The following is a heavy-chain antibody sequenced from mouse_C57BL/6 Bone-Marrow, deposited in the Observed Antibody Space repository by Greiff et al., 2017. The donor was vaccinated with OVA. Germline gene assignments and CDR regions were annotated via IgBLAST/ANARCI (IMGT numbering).Heavy chain of an antibody. V-gene: IGHV14-1*01. CDR2: IDPEDGDT. CDR1: GFNIKDYY. J-gene: IGHJ2*01. D-gene: IGHD1-1*02. CDR3: TTEPYGDYFDY. Sequence: EVQLQQSGAELVRPGASVKLSCTASGFNIKDYYMHWVKQRPEQGLEWIGRIDPEDGDTEYAPKFPGKATMTADTSSNTAYLQLSSLTSEDTAVYYCTTEPYGDYFDYWGQGTTLTVSS.